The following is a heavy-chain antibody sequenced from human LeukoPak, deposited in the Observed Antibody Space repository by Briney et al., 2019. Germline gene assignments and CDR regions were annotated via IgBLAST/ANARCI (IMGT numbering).Heavy chain of an antibody. CDR2: IYYSGST. J-gene: IGHJ2*01. CDR3: ARPNAYYYDSSGYSRPNWYFDL. Sequence: PSETLSLTCTVSGGSISSYYWSWIRQPPGKGLEWIGYIYYSGSTNYNPSLKSRVTISVDTSKNQFSLKLSSVTAADTAVYYCARPNAYYYDSSGYSRPNWYFDLWGRGTLVTVSS. V-gene: IGHV4-59*08. CDR1: GGSISSYY. D-gene: IGHD3-22*01.